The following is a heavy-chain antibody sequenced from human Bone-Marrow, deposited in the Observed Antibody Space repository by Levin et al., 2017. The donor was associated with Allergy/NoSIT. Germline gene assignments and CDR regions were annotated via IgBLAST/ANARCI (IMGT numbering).Heavy chain of an antibody. CDR2: IHYSGTT. Sequence: SQNLSLTCTVSVGSMSSYYWAWIRQPPGKGLEWIGEIHYSGTTNYNPSLTSRVTISVDTSKNMFSLKMTSVTAADTAVYYCARSSTNGLCYNYWGQGSLVTVSS. V-gene: IGHV4-59*01. CDR1: VGSMSSYY. J-gene: IGHJ4*02. CDR3: ARSSTNGLCYNY. D-gene: IGHD2-8*01.